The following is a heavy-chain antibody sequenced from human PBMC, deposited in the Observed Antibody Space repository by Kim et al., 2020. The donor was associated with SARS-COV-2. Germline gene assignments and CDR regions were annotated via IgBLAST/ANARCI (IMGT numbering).Heavy chain of an antibody. V-gene: IGHV3-33*01. J-gene: IGHJ6*02. CDR1: GFTFSSYG. CDR2: IWYDGSNK. CDR3: ARDFWRHYYYYYGMDV. D-gene: IGHD3-3*01. Sequence: GGSLRLSCAASGFTFSSYGMHWVRQAPGKGLEWVAVIWYDGSNKYYADSVKGRFTISRDNSKNTLYLQMNSLRAEDTAVYYCARDFWRHYYYYYGMDVWGQGTTVTVSS.